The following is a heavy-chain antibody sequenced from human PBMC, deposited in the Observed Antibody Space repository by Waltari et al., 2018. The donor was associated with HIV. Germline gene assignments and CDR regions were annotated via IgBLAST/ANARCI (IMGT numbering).Heavy chain of an antibody. CDR1: GFTFSSYW. V-gene: IGHV3-74*01. Sequence: EVQLVESGGGLVQPGGSLRLSCAASGFTFSSYWMHWVRQAPGKGLVWVSRIKSDGTITTYADSVKGRFTISRDNAKNTLFLQMNSLRAEDTAIYYCARDLVVLRYFDWLSTYFDYWGRGTLVTVSS. D-gene: IGHD3-9*01. J-gene: IGHJ4*02. CDR3: ARDLVVLRYFDWLSTYFDY. CDR2: IKSDGTIT.